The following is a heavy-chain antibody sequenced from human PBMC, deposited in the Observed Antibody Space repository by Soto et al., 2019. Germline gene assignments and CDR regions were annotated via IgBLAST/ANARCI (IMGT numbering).Heavy chain of an antibody. CDR3: AGGEYYFDY. CDR2: ISYDGSNK. V-gene: IGHV3-30*03. Sequence: ESGGGVVQPGRSLRLSCAASGFTFSSYGMHWVRQAPGKGLEWVAVISYDGSNKYYADSVKGRFTISRDNSKNTLYLQMNSLRAEDTAVYYCAGGEYYFDYWGQGTLVTVSS. J-gene: IGHJ4*02. CDR1: GFTFSSYG. D-gene: IGHD3-16*01.